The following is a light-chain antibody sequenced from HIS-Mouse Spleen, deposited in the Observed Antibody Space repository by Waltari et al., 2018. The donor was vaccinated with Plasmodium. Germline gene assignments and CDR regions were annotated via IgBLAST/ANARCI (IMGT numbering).Light chain of an antibody. V-gene: IGLV2-14*01. CDR2: EVS. Sequence: QSALTQPASVSGSPGQSITISCTGTSSDVGSYNYVYWYQQHPGKAPKLMIYEVSNRPSGVSNRFSGSKSGNTASLTISGLQAEDEADYYCSSYTSSSTLVFGTGTKVTVL. CDR1: SSDVGSYNY. CDR3: SSYTSSSTLV. J-gene: IGLJ1*01.